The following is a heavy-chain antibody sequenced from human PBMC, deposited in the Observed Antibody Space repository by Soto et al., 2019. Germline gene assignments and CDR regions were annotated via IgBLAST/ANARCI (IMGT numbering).Heavy chain of an antibody. J-gene: IGHJ4*02. V-gene: IGHV3-23*01. Sequence: EVQFLESGGGLVQPGGSLRLSCAVSGFTFSNHAVTWVRQAPRKGLEWVSTIDKTGGVTNYADSVKGRFSISRDNSKNTKHLQMSSLKVEDTAVYYCAKMSGDSAGWGQGTLVTVSS. CDR1: GFTFSNHA. CDR3: AKMSGDSAG. CDR2: IDKTGGVT. D-gene: IGHD4-17*01.